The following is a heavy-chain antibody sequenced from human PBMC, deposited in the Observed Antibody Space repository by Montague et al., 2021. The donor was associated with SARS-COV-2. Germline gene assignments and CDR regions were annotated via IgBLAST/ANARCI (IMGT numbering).Heavy chain of an antibody. J-gene: IGHJ6*02. CDR1: GFTFSSYA. CDR3: ARDFYGMDI. Sequence: SLRLSWAASGFTFSSYAMHWVRQAPGKGLEWVAVISYDGSNKYYADSVKGRFTISRDNSKNTLYLQMNSLRAEDTAVYYCARDFYGMDIWGQGTTVTVSS. CDR2: ISYDGSNK. V-gene: IGHV3-30*04.